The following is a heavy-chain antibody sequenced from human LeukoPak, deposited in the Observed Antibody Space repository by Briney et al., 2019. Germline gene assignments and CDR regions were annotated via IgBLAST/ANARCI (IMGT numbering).Heavy chain of an antibody. J-gene: IGHJ4*02. CDR3: ARSRDSSGYYYLI. V-gene: IGHV1-2*02. CDR2: INPNSGGT. D-gene: IGHD3-22*01. Sequence: ASVKVSCKASGYTFTGYYMHWVRQAPGQGLEWMGWINPNSGGTNYAQKFQGRVTMTRDTSISTAYMELSSLKASDTAMYYCARSRDSSGYYYLIWGQGTLVTVSS. CDR1: GYTFTGYY.